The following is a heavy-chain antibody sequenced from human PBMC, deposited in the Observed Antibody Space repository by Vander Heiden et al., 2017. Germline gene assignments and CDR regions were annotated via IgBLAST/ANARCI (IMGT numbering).Heavy chain of an antibody. D-gene: IGHD2-15*01. CDR3: ARAGSGMDV. Sequence: SPAQVTTPLPSLQVSCKASGYTFNTYAITWVRQAPGQGLEWMGWVSAYNGNTYFAQKFQVRVTMTTDTSTSTAYMELRSLRSDDTAVYYCARAGSGMDVWGQGTTVTVSS. J-gene: IGHJ6*02. CDR2: VSAYNGNT. V-gene: IGHV1-18*01. CDR1: GYTFNTYA.